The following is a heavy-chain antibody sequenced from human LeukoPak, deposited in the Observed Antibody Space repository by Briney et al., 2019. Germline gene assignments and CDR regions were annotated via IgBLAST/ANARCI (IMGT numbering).Heavy chain of an antibody. Sequence: PSETLSLTCTVSGGSISSYYWSWIRQPPGKGLEWIGYIYYSGSTNYNPSLKSRVTISVDTSKNQFSLKLSSVTAADTAVYYCANGRGRSVTYFDYWGQGTLVTVSS. CDR2: IYYSGST. CDR3: ANGRGRSVTYFDY. V-gene: IGHV4-59*08. J-gene: IGHJ4*02. D-gene: IGHD1-26*01. CDR1: GGSISSYY.